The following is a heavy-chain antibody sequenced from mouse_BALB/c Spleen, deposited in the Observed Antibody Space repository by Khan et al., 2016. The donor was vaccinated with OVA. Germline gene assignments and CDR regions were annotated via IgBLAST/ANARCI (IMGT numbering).Heavy chain of an antibody. CDR3: ASGYGYGWYFDV. Sequence: QIQLVQSGPELKKPGETVRISCKASGYTFTTAGMQWVQKMPGKGLKWIGWINTHSGVPNYAEDFKGRFAFSLETSASPAYLQITNLKNEDTATYCCASGYGYGWYFDVWGAGTTVTVSS. J-gene: IGHJ1*01. CDR2: INTHSGVP. V-gene: IGHV9-4*02. CDR1: GYTFTTAG. D-gene: IGHD2-2*01.